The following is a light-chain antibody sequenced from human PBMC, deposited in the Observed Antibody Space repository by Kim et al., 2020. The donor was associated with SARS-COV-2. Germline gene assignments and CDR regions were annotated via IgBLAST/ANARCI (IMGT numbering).Light chain of an antibody. CDR2: GAS. CDR1: QSVSST. V-gene: IGKV3-15*01. Sequence: VSPRERATPSCRASQSVSSTLAWYQQKPGQAPRLLIYGASTRATGISARFSGSGSGTEFTLTISSLQSEDFAVYYCQQYNYWPPYTFGQGTKLEI. CDR3: QQYNYWPPYT. J-gene: IGKJ2*01.